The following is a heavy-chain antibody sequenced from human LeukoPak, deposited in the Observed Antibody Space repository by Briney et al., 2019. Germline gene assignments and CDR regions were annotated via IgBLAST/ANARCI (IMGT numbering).Heavy chain of an antibody. CDR3: AREDYGGNSD. CDR2: IYYSGST. V-gene: IGHV4-31*03. D-gene: IGHD4-23*01. Sequence: SETLSLTCTVSGGSISSGGYYWSWIRQHPGKGLEWIGYIYYSGSTYYNPSLKSRVTISVDTSKNQFSLKLSSATAADTAVYYCAREDYGGNSDWGQGTLVTVSS. J-gene: IGHJ4*02. CDR1: GGSISSGGYY.